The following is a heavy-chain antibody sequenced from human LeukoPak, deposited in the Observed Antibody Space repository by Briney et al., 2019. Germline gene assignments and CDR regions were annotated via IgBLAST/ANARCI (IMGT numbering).Heavy chain of an antibody. Sequence: GGSLRLSCVASGFSVNTNYMTWVRQAPGKGLEWVSVLYSGGGAYYADSVKDRFTISRDYSQNTLLLQMNSLGAEDTALYYCARGKTSDDIVEDAFDIWGQGTMVAVSS. CDR1: GFSVNTNY. CDR3: ARGKTSDDIVEDAFDI. V-gene: IGHV3-66*01. D-gene: IGHD2-15*01. CDR2: LYSGGGA. J-gene: IGHJ3*02.